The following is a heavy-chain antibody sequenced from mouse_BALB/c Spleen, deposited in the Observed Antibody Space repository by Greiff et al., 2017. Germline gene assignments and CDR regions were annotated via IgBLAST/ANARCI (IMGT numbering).Heavy chain of an antibody. D-gene: IGHD1-2*01. CDR3: ARDYGSWFAY. CDR2: INPYNGDT. Sequence: VHVKQSGPELVKPGASVKISCKASGYSFTGYFMNWVMQSHGKSLEWIGRINPYNGDTFYNQKFKGKATLTVDKSSSTAHMELRSLASEDSAVYYCARDYGSWFAYWGQGTLVTVSA. J-gene: IGHJ3*01. V-gene: IGHV1-20*02. CDR1: GYSFTGYF.